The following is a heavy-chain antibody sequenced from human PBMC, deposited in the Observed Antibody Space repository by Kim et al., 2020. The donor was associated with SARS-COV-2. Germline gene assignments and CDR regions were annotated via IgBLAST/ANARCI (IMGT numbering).Heavy chain of an antibody. CDR1: GYTFTSYA. CDR3: AREGSIAVAGTLGY. J-gene: IGHJ4*02. CDR2: INAGNGNT. V-gene: IGHV1-3*01. D-gene: IGHD6-19*01. Sequence: ASVKVSCKASGYTFTSYAMHWVRQAPGQRLEWMGWINAGNGNTKYSQKFQGRVTITRDTSSSTAYMELSSLRSEDTAVYYCAREGSIAVAGTLGYWGQGTLVTVSS.